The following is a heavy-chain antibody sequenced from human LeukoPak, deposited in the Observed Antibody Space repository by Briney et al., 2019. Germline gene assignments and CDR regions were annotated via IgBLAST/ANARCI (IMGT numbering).Heavy chain of an antibody. D-gene: IGHD4-17*01. J-gene: IGHJ6*03. CDR2: IYYSGST. CDR1: GGSISSSYY. V-gene: IGHV4-39*01. CDR3: ARRSSRTVTRDYYMDV. Sequence: SETLSLTCTVSGGSISSSYYWGWIRQPPGKGLEWIGSIYYSGSTYYNPSLKSRVTISVDTSKNQFSLKLSSVTAADTAVYYCARRSSRTVTRDYYMDVWGKGTTVTVSS.